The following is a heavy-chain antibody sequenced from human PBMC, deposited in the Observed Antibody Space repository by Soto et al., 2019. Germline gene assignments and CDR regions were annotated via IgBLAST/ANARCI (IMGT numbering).Heavy chain of an antibody. CDR3: AREITIFGVVKYYYYYYGMDV. CDR2: ISYDGSNK. CDR1: GFTFSSYA. V-gene: IGHV3-30-3*01. J-gene: IGHJ6*02. Sequence: GGSLRLSCAASGFTFSSYAMHWVRQAPGKGLEWVAVISYDGSNKYYADSVKGRFTISRDNSKNTLYLQMNSLRAEDTAVYYCAREITIFGVVKYYYYYYGMDVWGQGTTVTVSS. D-gene: IGHD3-3*01.